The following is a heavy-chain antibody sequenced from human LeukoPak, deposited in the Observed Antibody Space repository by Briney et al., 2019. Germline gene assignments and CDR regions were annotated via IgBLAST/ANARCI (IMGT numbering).Heavy chain of an antibody. CDR2: IWYDGSNK. D-gene: IGHD3-3*01. CDR3: AKTIFGVVSAFDY. CDR1: GFTFSSYG. J-gene: IGHJ4*02. V-gene: IGHV3-33*06. Sequence: PGRSLRLSCAASGFTFSSYGMHWVRQAPGKGLEWVAVIWYDGSNKYYADSVKGRFTISRDNSKNTLYLQMNSLRAEDTAVYYCAKTIFGVVSAFDYWGQGTLVTVSS.